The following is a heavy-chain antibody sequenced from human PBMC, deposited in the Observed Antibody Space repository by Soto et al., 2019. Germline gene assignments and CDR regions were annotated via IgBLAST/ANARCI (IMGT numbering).Heavy chain of an antibody. J-gene: IGHJ6*03. V-gene: IGHV4-59*01. CDR1: GGSISSYY. Sequence: PSETLSLTCTVSGGSISSYYWSWIRQPPGKGLEWIGYIYYSGSTNYNPSLKSRVTISVDTSKNQFSLKLSSVTAADTAVYYCATLNGDYDPPHYYYYYMDVWGKGTTVTVSS. CDR2: IYYSGST. D-gene: IGHD4-17*01. CDR3: ATLNGDYDPPHYYYYYMDV.